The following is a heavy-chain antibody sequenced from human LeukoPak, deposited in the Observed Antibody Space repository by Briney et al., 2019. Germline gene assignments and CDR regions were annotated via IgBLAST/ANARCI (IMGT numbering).Heavy chain of an antibody. J-gene: IGHJ3*02. V-gene: IGHV1-8*01. CDR1: GYTFTSYD. Sequence: ASVKVSCKASGYTFTSYDINWVRQAPGQGLEWMGWMNPNSGNTGYAQKFQGRVTMTRNTSISTAYMELSSLRSEDTAVYYCARDRGSPTAFDIWGQGTMITVSS. CDR3: ARDRGSPTAFDI. D-gene: IGHD1-26*01. CDR2: MNPNSGNT.